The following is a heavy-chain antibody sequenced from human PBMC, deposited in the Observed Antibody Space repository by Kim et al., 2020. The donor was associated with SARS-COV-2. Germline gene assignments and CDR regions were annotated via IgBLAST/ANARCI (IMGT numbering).Heavy chain of an antibody. CDR3: ARDSGVYEGYFGY. CDR2: ISYDGSNK. D-gene: IGHD2-8*01. V-gene: IGHV3-30-3*01. Sequence: GGSLRLSCAASGFTFSSYAMHWVRQAPGKGLEWVAVISYDGSNKYYADSVKGRFTISRDNSKNTLYLQMNSLRAEDTAVSYCARDSGVYEGYFGYWGQGT. J-gene: IGHJ4*02. CDR1: GFTFSSYA.